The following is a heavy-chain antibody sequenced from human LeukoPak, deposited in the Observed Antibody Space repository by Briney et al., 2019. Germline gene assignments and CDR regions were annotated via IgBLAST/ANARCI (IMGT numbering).Heavy chain of an antibody. D-gene: IGHD4-17*01. V-gene: IGHV3-23*01. J-gene: IGHJ3*02. CDR1: RLTFSNYA. Sequence: GESVTLSCAASRLTFSNYAMTWVRQAPGKGLEWVSSITGSGAGTYYADSVKGRFSISRDNSQNTLFLHMNSLRADDTAIYYCSKDPNGDYVGAFDMWGPGTMVTVSS. CDR2: ITGSGAGT. CDR3: SKDPNGDYVGAFDM.